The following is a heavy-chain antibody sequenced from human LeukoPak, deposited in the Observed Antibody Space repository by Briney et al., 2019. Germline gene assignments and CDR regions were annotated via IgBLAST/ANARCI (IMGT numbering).Heavy chain of an antibody. CDR3: TRPSEGRERGDY. Sequence: SETLSLTCTVSGDSVTSSSYSWGWIRQSPGKGLEWIGTIYYYGSTYYNPSLKSRVTMSLDTSKNQFSLKLSSVTAADTAVYYCTRPSEGRERGDYWGQGTLVTVSS. D-gene: IGHD1-26*01. CDR1: GDSVTSSSYS. J-gene: IGHJ4*02. CDR2: IYYYGST. V-gene: IGHV4-39*07.